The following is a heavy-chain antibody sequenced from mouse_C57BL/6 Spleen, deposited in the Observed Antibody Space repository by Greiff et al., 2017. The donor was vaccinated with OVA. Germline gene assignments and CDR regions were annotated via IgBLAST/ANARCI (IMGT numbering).Heavy chain of an antibody. Sequence: QQSCKASGYTFTSYWMHWVKQRPGRGLEWIGRIDPNSGGTKYNEKFKSKATLTVDKPSSTAYMQLSSLTSEDSAVYYCARDYYGGGVFFAYWGQGTLVTVSA. J-gene: IGHJ3*01. V-gene: IGHV1-72*01. CDR3: ARDYYGGGVFFAY. D-gene: IGHD1-2*01. CDR1: GYTFTSYW. CDR2: IDPNSGGT.